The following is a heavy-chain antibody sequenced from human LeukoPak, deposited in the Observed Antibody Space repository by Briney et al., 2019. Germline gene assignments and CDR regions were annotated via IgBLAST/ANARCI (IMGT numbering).Heavy chain of an antibody. J-gene: IGHJ3*02. V-gene: IGHV3-53*01. CDR2: IYSGGGT. CDR3: ARQEVVEDTFDI. Sequence: PGGSLRLSCAASGFTVSSNYMNWVRQAPGKGLEWVSIIYSGGGTYYADSVKGRFTISRDNSKNTLYLQMNSLRAEDTAVYYCARQEVVEDTFDIWGQGTMVTVSS. CDR1: GFTVSSNY. D-gene: IGHD2-15*01.